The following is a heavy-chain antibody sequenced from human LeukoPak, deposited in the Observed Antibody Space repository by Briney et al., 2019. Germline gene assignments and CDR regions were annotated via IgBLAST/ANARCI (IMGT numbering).Heavy chain of an antibody. CDR2: IYTSGST. CDR1: GGSISSGSYY. Sequence: PSQTLSLTCTVSGGSISSGSYYWSWIRQPAGKGLEWIGRIYTSGSTNYNPSLKSRVTISVDTSKNQFSLKLSSVTAADTAVYYYARDYGSGIFDYWGQGTLVTVSS. V-gene: IGHV4-61*02. J-gene: IGHJ4*02. D-gene: IGHD1-26*01. CDR3: ARDYGSGIFDY.